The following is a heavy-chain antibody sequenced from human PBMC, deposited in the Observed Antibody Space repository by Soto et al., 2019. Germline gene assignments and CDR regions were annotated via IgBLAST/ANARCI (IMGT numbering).Heavy chain of an antibody. CDR3: AREGGESSDGLYYFDS. CDR2: IYYSGNT. CDR1: GGSTSSDNY. D-gene: IGHD3-16*01. Sequence: SETLSLTCTVSGGSTSSDNYWSWIRQPPGKGLEWIGHIYYSGNTDYNPSLKSRLAISVDTSKNQFSLKLSSVTAADTAVYFCAREGGESSDGLYYFDSWGQGSLVTVSS. V-gene: IGHV4-30-4*01. J-gene: IGHJ4*02.